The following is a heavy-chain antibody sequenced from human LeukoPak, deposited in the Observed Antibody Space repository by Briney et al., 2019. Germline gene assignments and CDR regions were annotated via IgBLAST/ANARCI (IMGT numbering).Heavy chain of an antibody. CDR3: ARAGMYCSGGSCYPHFDY. J-gene: IGHJ4*02. V-gene: IGHV4-59*01. D-gene: IGHD2-15*01. CDR2: IYYSGST. Sequence: SETLSLTCTVSGGSISSYYWSWIRQPPGKGLKWIGYIYYSGSTNYNPSLKSRVTISVDTSKNQFSLKLSSVTAADTAVYYCARAGMYCSGGSCYPHFDYWGQGTLVTVSS. CDR1: GGSISSYY.